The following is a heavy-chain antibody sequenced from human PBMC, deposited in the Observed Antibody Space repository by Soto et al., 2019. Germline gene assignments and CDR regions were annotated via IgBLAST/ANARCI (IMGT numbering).Heavy chain of an antibody. CDR1: CGSISSYY. CDR3: ARLEVVPAAMVIMSYWFDA. Sequence: SETLSLTCSVSCGSISSYYWSWIRQAPFKLLEWIGYIYYSGSTNYNPSLKSRVTISVDTSKNQFSLKLSSVTAADTAVYYCARLEVVPAAMVIMSYWFDAWGQGTLVTVSS. V-gene: IGHV4-59*08. CDR2: IYYSGST. D-gene: IGHD2-2*01. J-gene: IGHJ5*02.